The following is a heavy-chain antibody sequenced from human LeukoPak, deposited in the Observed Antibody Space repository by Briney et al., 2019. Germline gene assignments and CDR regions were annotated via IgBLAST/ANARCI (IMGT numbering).Heavy chain of an antibody. CDR1: GGSISSSNW. J-gene: IGHJ3*02. V-gene: IGHV4-4*02. CDR3: ARVGLDCSGGSCYSFEAFDI. CDR2: IYPSGST. D-gene: IGHD2-15*01. Sequence: SETLSLTSAVSGGSISSSNWWSWVRQPPGKALEWLGEIYPSGSTNYNPSLKSRVTISVDKSKNQFSLKLSSVTAADTAVYYCARVGLDCSGGSCYSFEAFDIWGQGTMVTVSS.